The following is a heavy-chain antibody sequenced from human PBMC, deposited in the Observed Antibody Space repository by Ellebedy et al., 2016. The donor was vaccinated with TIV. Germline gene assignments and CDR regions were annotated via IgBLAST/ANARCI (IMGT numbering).Heavy chain of an antibody. CDR1: GYSITSGSY. V-gene: IGHV4-38-2*01. Sequence: SETLSLTCGVSGYSITSGSYWAWIRPPPGKGLEWVGSIYHLWSAFYNPSLKSRLTISIDTSKNQLYLKLSSVTAADTAVYYCASGNYDNLTGSTGGDFDSWGQGTLVTVSS. D-gene: IGHD3-9*01. CDR3: ASGNYDNLTGSTGGDFDS. J-gene: IGHJ4*02. CDR2: IYHLWSA.